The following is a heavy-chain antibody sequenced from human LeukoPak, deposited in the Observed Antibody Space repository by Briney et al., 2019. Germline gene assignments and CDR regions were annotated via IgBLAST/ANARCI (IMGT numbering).Heavy chain of an antibody. CDR1: GASISSYY. CDR3: ARLRTYYDILTGYYPRWFDP. Sequence: SETLSLTCTVSGASISSYYWSWIRQSPGKGLEWIGYIYYSGHTNYSPSLQSRVTISVDTSKNQFSLKLSSVTAADTAVYYCARLRTYYDILTGYYPRWFDPWGQGTLVTVSS. J-gene: IGHJ5*02. V-gene: IGHV4-59*12. D-gene: IGHD3-9*01. CDR2: IYYSGHT.